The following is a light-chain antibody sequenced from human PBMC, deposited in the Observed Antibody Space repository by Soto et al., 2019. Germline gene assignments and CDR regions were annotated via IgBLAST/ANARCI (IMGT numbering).Light chain of an antibody. CDR1: QSVSSSF. J-gene: IGKJ5*01. V-gene: IGKV3-20*01. Sequence: EIVLAQSPGTLSLSPVDSATLSCRASQSVSSSFLAWYQQKPGQAPRLLIYGASSRATGIPDRFSGSGSGTDFTLTISRLEPEDFAVYYCQQYGSSPATFGQGTRLEI. CDR3: QQYGSSPAT. CDR2: GAS.